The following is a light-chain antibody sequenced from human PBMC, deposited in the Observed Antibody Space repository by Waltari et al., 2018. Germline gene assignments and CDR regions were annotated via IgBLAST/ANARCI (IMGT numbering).Light chain of an antibody. J-gene: IGLJ1*01. CDR3: QVWDSSRDQYV. CDR1: NIGHKS. Sequence: YVVTQPPSVSLAPGETATIACRGDNIGHKSVTWYPQKPGQAPVLVMFIDSVRPSGIPERFSGSSSGNLATLSITRVEAGDAADYYCQVWDSSRDQYVFGGGTAVTVL. CDR2: IDS. V-gene: IGLV3-21*04.